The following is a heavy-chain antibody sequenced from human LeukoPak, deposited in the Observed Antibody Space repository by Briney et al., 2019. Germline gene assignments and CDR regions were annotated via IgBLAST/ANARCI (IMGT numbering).Heavy chain of an antibody. D-gene: IGHD2-2*01. CDR2: IWYGGSNK. Sequence: GGSLRLSCAASGFTFSSYGMHWVRQAPGKGLEWVAVIWYGGSNKYYADSVKGRFTISRDNSKNTLYLQMNSLRAEDTAVYYCAKADCSSTSCYFDYWGQGTLVTVSS. V-gene: IGHV3-30*02. CDR3: AKADCSSTSCYFDY. J-gene: IGHJ4*02. CDR1: GFTFSSYG.